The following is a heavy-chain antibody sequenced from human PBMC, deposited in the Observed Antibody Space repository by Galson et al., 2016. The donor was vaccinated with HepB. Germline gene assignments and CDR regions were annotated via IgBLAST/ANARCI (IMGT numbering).Heavy chain of an antibody. CDR1: GASISSTRYY. Sequence: SETLSLTCSVSGASISSTRYYWGWIRQTPGKGLEWLGSIFYSGKTYYNPSLKSRITISVDTSRNQFSLKLSSVTAADTAIYYCAKVNRVLADYWGQGPLVTVSS. V-gene: IGHV4-39*01. CDR2: IFYSGKT. D-gene: IGHD1-14*01. J-gene: IGHJ4*02. CDR3: AKVNRVLADY.